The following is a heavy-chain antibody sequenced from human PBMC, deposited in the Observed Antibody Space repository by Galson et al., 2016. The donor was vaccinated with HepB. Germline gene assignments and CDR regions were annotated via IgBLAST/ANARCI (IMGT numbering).Heavy chain of an antibody. V-gene: IGHV3-30*18. CDR3: AKRHEYCPPVGCSVDY. D-gene: IGHD2/OR15-2a*01. CDR2: DSVHGGRK. CDR1: GFTFSSYA. J-gene: IGHJ4*02. Sequence: SLRLSCAASGFTFSSYAMSWVRQAPGKGLEWVAADSVHGGRKWYADSVKGRFTISRDNPNNMLFLQMSSLRADDTAVYYCAKRHEYCPPVGCSVDYWGQGTLVSVSS.